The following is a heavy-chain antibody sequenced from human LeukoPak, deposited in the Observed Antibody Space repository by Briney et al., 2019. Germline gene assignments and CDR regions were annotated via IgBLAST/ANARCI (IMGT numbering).Heavy chain of an antibody. CDR3: ARAPTVLWFGDLYYYMDV. D-gene: IGHD3-10*01. Sequence: ASVKVSCKASGYTFTGFYIHWVRQAPGQGLEWMGWMNPNSGNTGYAQKFQGRVTMTRNTSISTAYMELSSLRSEDTAVYYCARAPTVLWFGDLYYYMDVWGKGTTVTISS. CDR1: GYTFTGFY. V-gene: IGHV1-8*02. J-gene: IGHJ6*03. CDR2: MNPNSGNT.